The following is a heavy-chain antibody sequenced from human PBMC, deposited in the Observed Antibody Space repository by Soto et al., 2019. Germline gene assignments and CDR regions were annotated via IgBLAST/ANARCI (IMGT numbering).Heavy chain of an antibody. CDR2: IYYSGST. V-gene: IGHV4-59*01. J-gene: IGHJ4*02. D-gene: IGHD4-17*01. CDR3: ARDRGYGGNLYYFDY. Sequence: SETLSLTCTVSGGSISSYYWSWIRQPPGKGLEWIGYIYYSGSTNYNPSLKSRVTISVDTSKNQFSLKLSSVTAADTAVYYCARDRGYGGNLYYFDYWGQGTLVTVSS. CDR1: GGSISSYY.